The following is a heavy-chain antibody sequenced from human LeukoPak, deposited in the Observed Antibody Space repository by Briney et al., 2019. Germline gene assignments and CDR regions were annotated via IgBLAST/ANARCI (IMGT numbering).Heavy chain of an antibody. CDR3: TRPIDNGSGSYYFPY. J-gene: IGHJ4*02. D-gene: IGHD3-10*01. Sequence: GGSLRLSCAASGFSFHYYAMHWVRQAPGKGLEWVAVISYDGANEYYADSVKGRLTISRDNSKNTLYMEMSSLRPEDTAVYYCTRPIDNGSGSYYFPYWGQGTLVTVSS. CDR2: ISYDGANE. CDR1: GFSFHYYA. V-gene: IGHV3-30-3*01.